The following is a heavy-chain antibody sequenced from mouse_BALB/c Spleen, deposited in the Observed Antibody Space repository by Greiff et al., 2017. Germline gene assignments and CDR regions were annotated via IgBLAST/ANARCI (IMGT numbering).Heavy chain of an antibody. CDR2: IRNKANGYTT. Sequence: DVQLQESGGGLVQPGGSLRLSCATSGFTFTDYYMSWVRQPPGKALEWLGFIRNKANGYTTEYSASVKGRFTISRDNSQSILYLQMNTLRAEDSATYYCARRGGFFAMDYWGQGTSGTVSS. J-gene: IGHJ4*01. V-gene: IGHV7-3*02. CDR3: ARRGGFFAMDY. D-gene: IGHD1-1*02. CDR1: GFTFTDYY.